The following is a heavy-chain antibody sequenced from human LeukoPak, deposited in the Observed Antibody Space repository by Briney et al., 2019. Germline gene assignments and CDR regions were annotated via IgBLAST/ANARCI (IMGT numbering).Heavy chain of an antibody. J-gene: IGHJ4*02. Sequence: GGSLRLSCAASGFTFSSYEMNWVRQAPGKGLEWVSYISSSGSAIYYADSVKGRFTISRDNAKNSLYLQMNSLRAEDTAVYYCAKVHQHLDYWGQGTLVTVSS. CDR3: AKVHQHLDY. D-gene: IGHD2-2*01. V-gene: IGHV3-48*03. CDR1: GFTFSSYE. CDR2: ISSSGSAI.